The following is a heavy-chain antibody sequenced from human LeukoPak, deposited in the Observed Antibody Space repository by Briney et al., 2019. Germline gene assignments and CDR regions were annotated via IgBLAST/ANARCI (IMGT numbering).Heavy chain of an antibody. D-gene: IGHD1-26*01. V-gene: IGHV3-30-3*01. CDR2: ISYDGSNK. CDR1: GFTFSSYA. CDR3: ARVGSGSYYYFDY. J-gene: IGHJ4*02. Sequence: GGSLRLSCAASGFTFSSYAMHWVRQAPGKGLEWVAVISYDGSNKYYADSVKGRFTISRDNSKNTLYLQMNSPRAEDTAVYYCARVGSGSYYYFDYWGQGTLVTVSS.